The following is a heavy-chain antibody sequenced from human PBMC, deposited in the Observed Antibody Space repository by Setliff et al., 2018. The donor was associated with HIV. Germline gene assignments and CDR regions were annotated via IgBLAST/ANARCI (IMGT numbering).Heavy chain of an antibody. Sequence: KASETLSLTCTVSGGSINSGNNYWSWIRQHPGKGLEWIGFIYYSGTTYYNPSLKSRVTISVDTSKNQFSLKLNSVTAADTAVYYCARGMFDNVWNTYRPEAFDIWGQGTMVTVSS. CDR3: ARGMFDNVWNTYRPEAFDI. D-gene: IGHD3-16*01. V-gene: IGHV4-31*03. CDR2: IYYSGTT. J-gene: IGHJ3*02. CDR1: GGSINSGNNY.